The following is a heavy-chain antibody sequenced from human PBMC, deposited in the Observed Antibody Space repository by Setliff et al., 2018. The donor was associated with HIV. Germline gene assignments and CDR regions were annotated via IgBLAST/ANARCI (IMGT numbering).Heavy chain of an antibody. J-gene: IGHJ3*02. CDR1: GFTFSSYG. D-gene: IGHD6-19*01. CDR2: IRYDGSRT. Sequence: PGGSLRLSCAASGFTFSSYGMHWVRQAPGKGLEWVAFIRYDGSRTSYADSVKGRFTISRDNSKNTLYLQMNSLRDEDTAVYVCVKVRNSGWANEGFGTWGQGTMVTVSS. CDR3: VKVRNSGWANEGFGT. V-gene: IGHV3-30*02.